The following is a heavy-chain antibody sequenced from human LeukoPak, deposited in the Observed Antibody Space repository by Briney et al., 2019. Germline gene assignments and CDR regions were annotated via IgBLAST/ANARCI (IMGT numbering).Heavy chain of an antibody. V-gene: IGHV1-2*04. Sequence: ASVKVSCKASGYTFTGYYMHWVRQAPGQGLEWMGWINPNSGGTNYAQKFQGWVTMTRDTSISTAYMELSRLRSDDTAVYYCARGEGSGSYYNARNWFDPWGQGTLVTVSS. CDR3: ARGEGSGSYYNARNWFDP. D-gene: IGHD3-10*01. CDR1: GYTFTGYY. CDR2: INPNSGGT. J-gene: IGHJ5*02.